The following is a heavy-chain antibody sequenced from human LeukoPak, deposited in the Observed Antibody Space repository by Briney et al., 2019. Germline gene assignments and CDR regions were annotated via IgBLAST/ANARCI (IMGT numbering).Heavy chain of an antibody. CDR1: GFTFSSYG. CDR2: ISYDGSNK. V-gene: IGHV3-30*18. Sequence: GRSLRLSCAASGFTFSSYGMHWVRQAPGKGLEWVAVISYDGSNKCYADSVKGRFTISRDNSKNTLYLQMNSLRAEDTAVYYCAKEQYYDSSGPAYFDYWGQGTLVTVSS. CDR3: AKEQYYDSSGPAYFDY. J-gene: IGHJ4*02. D-gene: IGHD3-22*01.